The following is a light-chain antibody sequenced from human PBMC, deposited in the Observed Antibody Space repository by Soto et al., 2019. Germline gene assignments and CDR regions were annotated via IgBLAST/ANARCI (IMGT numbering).Light chain of an antibody. Sequence: QLVLTQPASVSGSPGQSITISCTGTSSDVGGYNYVSWYQQHPGKAPKLMIYDVSNRPSGVSNRFSGSKSGNTASLTISGLQAEDEADYYCSSYTSSSTHYVFGTGTKLTVL. CDR1: SSDVGGYNY. V-gene: IGLV2-14*01. CDR3: SSYTSSSTHYV. CDR2: DVS. J-gene: IGLJ1*01.